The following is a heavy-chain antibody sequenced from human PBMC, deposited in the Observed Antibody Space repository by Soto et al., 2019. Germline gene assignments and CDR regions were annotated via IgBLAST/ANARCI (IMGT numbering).Heavy chain of an antibody. V-gene: IGHV3-30*18. CDR3: AKDRNDYGDYDIGVDY. Sequence: PGGSLRLSCAASGFTFSSYGMHWVRQAPGKGLEWVAVISYDGSNKYYADSVKGRFTISRDNSKNTLYLQMNSLRAEDTAVYYCAKDRNDYGDYDIGVDYWGQGTLVTVSS. J-gene: IGHJ4*02. D-gene: IGHD4-17*01. CDR2: ISYDGSNK. CDR1: GFTFSSYG.